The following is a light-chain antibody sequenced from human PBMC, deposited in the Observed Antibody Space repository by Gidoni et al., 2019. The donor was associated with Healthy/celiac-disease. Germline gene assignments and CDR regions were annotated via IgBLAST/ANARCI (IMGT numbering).Light chain of an antibody. Sequence: QSALTQPASVSGSPGQSLTISCPGTSRDVGAYNYVSWYQQHPGKAPKLMIYEVSNRPSGVPDRFSGSKSGNTASLTISGLQAEDEADYYCSSYTSSSSVVFGGGTKLTVL. CDR1: SRDVGAYNY. CDR3: SSYTSSSSVV. J-gene: IGLJ2*01. CDR2: EVS. V-gene: IGLV2-14*01.